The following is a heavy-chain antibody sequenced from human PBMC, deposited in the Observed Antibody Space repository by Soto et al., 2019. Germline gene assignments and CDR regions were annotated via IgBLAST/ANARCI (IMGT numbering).Heavy chain of an antibody. D-gene: IGHD2-15*01. CDR3: ARDKMLVVAATQNYYSYYGMDV. J-gene: IGHJ6*01. CDR2: IIPIFGTA. Sequence: SVKVSCKASGGTFSSYAISWVRQAPGQGLEWMGGIIPIFGTANYAQKFQGRVTITADESTSTAYMELSSLRSEDTAVYYCARDKMLVVAATQNYYSYYGMDVWGQGTTVTVSS. V-gene: IGHV1-69*13. CDR1: GGTFSSYA.